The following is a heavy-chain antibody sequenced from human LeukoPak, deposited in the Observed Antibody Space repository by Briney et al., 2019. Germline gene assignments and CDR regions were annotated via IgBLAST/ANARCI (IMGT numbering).Heavy chain of an antibody. D-gene: IGHD6-6*01. Sequence: SETLSLTCTVSGDSVSSHYWSWIRQSPGKGLEWIGDIYKNGNTNYDPSLKSRVTISIDTSKNQFSLRLSSVTAANTAIYYCARGDRIAARPVAFDIWGQGKMVTVSS. CDR1: GDSVSSHY. J-gene: IGHJ3*02. CDR2: IYKNGNT. CDR3: ARGDRIAARPVAFDI. V-gene: IGHV4-59*02.